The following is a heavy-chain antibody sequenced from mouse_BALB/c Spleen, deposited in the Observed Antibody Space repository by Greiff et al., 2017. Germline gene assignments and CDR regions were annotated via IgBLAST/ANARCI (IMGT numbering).Heavy chain of an antibody. V-gene: IGHV5-9-4*01. Sequence: EVQGVESGGGLVKPGGSLKLSCAASGFTFSSYAMSWVRQSPEKRLEWVAEISSGGSYTYYPDTVTGRFTISRDNAKNTLYLEMSSLRSEDTAMYYCARELTGTFDYWGQGTTLTVAS. CDR2: ISSGGSYT. CDR3: ARELTGTFDY. D-gene: IGHD4-1*01. J-gene: IGHJ2*01. CDR1: GFTFSSYA.